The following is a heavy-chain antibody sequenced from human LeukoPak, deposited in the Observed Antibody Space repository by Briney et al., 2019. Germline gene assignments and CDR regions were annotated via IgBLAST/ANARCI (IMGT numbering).Heavy chain of an antibody. CDR3: AKDLVAATPNYYYGMDV. CDR2: ISYDGSNK. V-gene: IGHV3-30*18. J-gene: IGHJ6*02. Sequence: PGGSLRLSCAASGFTFSSYGMHWVRQAPGKGLEWVAVISYDGSNKYYADSVKGRFTISRDNSKNTLYLQMNSLRAEDTAVYYCAKDLVAATPNYYYGMDVRGQGTTVTVSS. CDR1: GFTFSSYG. D-gene: IGHD2-15*01.